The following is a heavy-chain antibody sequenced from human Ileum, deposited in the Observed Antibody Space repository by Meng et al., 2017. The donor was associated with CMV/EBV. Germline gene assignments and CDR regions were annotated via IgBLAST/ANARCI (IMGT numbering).Heavy chain of an antibody. J-gene: IGHJ4*02. V-gene: IGHV4-4*02. CDR2: IYHSGST. Sequence: LTCAVSGGTISSSNWWSWVRQPPGKGLEWIGEIYHSGSTNYNPSLRSRVTISVDKAKNQFSLNLSSVTAADTAVYYCARIGSSGWFDYWGQGTLVTVSS. D-gene: IGHD6-19*01. CDR3: ARIGSSGWFDY. CDR1: GGTISSSNW.